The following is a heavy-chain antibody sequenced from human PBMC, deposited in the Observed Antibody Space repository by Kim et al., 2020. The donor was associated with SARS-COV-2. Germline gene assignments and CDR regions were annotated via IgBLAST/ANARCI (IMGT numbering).Heavy chain of an antibody. V-gene: IGHV3-43*02. CDR3: AKDPCGGDCYSPLDY. CDR1: GFTFDDYA. Sequence: GGSLRLSCAASGFTFDDYAMHWVRQAPGKGLEWVSLISGDGGSTYYADSVKGRFTISRDNSKNSLYLQMNSLRTEDTALYYCAKDPCGGDCYSPLDYWGQGTLVTVSS. CDR2: ISGDGGST. J-gene: IGHJ4*02. D-gene: IGHD2-21*02.